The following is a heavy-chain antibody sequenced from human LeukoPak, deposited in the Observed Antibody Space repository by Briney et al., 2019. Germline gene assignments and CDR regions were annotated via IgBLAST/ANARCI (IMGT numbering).Heavy chain of an antibody. V-gene: IGHV4-30-4*01. Sequence: PSQTLSLTCTVSGGSISSGKYYWSWIRQPPGKGLEWIGYIYYSESSYYNPSLKSRVTISIDTSKNQLSLKLSSVTAADTAVYYCARFRRDGYNSPGYYFDYWGQGTLVTVSS. CDR2: IYYSESS. CDR3: ARFRRDGYNSPGYYFDY. D-gene: IGHD5-24*01. CDR1: GGSISSGKYY. J-gene: IGHJ4*02.